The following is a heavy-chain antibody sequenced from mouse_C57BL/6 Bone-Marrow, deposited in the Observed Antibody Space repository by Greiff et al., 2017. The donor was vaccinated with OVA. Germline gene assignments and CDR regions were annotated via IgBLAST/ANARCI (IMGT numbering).Heavy chain of an antibody. J-gene: IGHJ1*03. CDR2: INPNNGGT. CDR1: GYTFTDYY. CDR3: ARHYGSRNWYFDV. D-gene: IGHD1-1*01. V-gene: IGHV1-26*01. Sequence: EVQLQQSGPELVKPGASVKISCKASGYTFTDYYMNWVKQSHGKSLEWIGDINPNNGGTSYNQKFKGKATLTVDKSSSTAYMELRSLTSEDSAVYYCARHYGSRNWYFDVWGTGTTVTVSS.